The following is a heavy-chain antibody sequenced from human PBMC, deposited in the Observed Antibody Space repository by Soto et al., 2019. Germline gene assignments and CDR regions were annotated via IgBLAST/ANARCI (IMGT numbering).Heavy chain of an antibody. CDR3: ARDRIYSSSWYDY. V-gene: IGHV3-30-3*01. CDR1: GFTFSSYA. J-gene: IGHJ4*02. CDR2: ISYDGSNK. Sequence: QVQLVESGGGVVQPGRSLRLSCAASGFTFSSYAMHWVRQAPGKGLEWVAVISYDGSNKYYADSVKGRFTISRDISKNTLYLQMNSLRVEDTAVYYCARDRIYSSSWYDYWGQGTLVTVSS. D-gene: IGHD6-13*01.